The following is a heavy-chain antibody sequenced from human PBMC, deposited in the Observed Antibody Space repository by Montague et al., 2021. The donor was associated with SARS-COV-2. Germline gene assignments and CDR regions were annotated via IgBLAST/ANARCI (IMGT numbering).Heavy chain of an antibody. Sequence: PVLVKPTQTLTLTCTFSGFSLSTSGMCVSWIRQPPGKALEWLALIDWDDDKYYSTSLTTRLTISKDTSKNQVVLTMTNMDPVDTATYYCARIWGATRGDAFDIWGQRTMVTVSS. CDR2: IDWDDDK. V-gene: IGHV2-70*01. D-gene: IGHD1-26*01. CDR3: ARIWGATRGDAFDI. CDR1: GFSLSTSGMC. J-gene: IGHJ3*02.